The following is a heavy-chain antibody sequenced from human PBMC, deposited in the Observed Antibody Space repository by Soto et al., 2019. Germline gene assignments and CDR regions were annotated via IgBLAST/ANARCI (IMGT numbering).Heavy chain of an antibody. D-gene: IGHD2-15*01. CDR2: IIPILGIA. CDR3: ARQYCSGGSCRKNYYMDV. Sequence: VASVKVSCKASGGTFSSYTISWVRQAPGQGLEWMGRIIPILGIANYAQKFQGRVTITADKSTSTAYMELSSLRSEDTAVYYCARQYCSGGSCRKNYYMDVWGKGTTVTVSS. J-gene: IGHJ6*03. CDR1: GGTFSSYT. V-gene: IGHV1-69*02.